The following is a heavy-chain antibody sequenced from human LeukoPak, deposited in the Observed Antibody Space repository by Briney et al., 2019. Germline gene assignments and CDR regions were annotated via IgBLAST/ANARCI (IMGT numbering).Heavy chain of an antibody. D-gene: IGHD3-22*01. Sequence: SETLSLTCTVSGGSISSFYWSWIRQPPGKGLEWIGYIYYSGNTNYNPSLKSRVTISVDTSKNQFSLKLSSVTAADTAVYYCARSYYYDSSGYSPMFDYWGQGTLVTVSS. CDR2: IYYSGNT. V-gene: IGHV4-59*01. CDR1: GGSISSFY. J-gene: IGHJ4*02. CDR3: ARSYYYDSSGYSPMFDY.